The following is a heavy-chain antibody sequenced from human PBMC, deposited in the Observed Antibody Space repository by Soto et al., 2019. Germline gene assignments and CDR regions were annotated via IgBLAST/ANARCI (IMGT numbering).Heavy chain of an antibody. V-gene: IGHV1-18*01. J-gene: IGHJ4*02. CDR3: ARGRGSVVVIPYASGDYLIFDS. CDR2: ISAYNGNT. Sequence: QVQLVQCGAEVEKPGGSLKVSCKASGYTFTSFGISWVRQAPGQGLEWLGWISAYNGNTHLPQTLQGRITLTTGTSTSSAYMELRSLRSDDTAVYYCARGRGSVVVIPYASGDYLIFDSWGQGTLVTVSS. D-gene: IGHD4-17*01. CDR1: GYTFTSFG.